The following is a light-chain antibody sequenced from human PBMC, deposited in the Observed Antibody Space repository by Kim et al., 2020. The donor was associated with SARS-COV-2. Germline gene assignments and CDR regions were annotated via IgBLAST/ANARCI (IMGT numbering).Light chain of an antibody. CDR3: QQYSHWPPYT. V-gene: IGKV3-15*01. CDR2: GAS. Sequence: VSPGERVHLSCRASQTVDSNLAWYQQKPGQAPRLLIYGASTRATDIPARFSGSGSGTEFTLIISSLQSEDFAVYYCQQYSHWPPYTFGPGTKLEI. J-gene: IGKJ2*01. CDR1: QTVDSN.